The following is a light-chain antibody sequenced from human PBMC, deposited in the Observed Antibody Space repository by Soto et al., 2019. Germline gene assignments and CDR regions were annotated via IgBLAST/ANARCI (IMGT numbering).Light chain of an antibody. CDR3: QQSYSTRWT. V-gene: IGKV2-28*01. CDR2: LGS. Sequence: DILMTQSPLSLPVTPGEPASISCRSSQNLLHSDGYKYLDWYLQKPGQSPQLLIYLGSNRASGVPSRFSGSGSGTDFTLTISSLQPEDFATYYCQQSYSTRWTFGQGTKVDIK. CDR1: QNLLHSDGYKY. J-gene: IGKJ1*01.